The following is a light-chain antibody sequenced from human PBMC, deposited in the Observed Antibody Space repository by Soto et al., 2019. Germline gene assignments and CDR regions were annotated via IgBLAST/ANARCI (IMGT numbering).Light chain of an antibody. V-gene: IGKV3-20*01. CDR1: QSVSSTY. Sequence: EIVLTQSPGTLSLSPGERATLSCRASQSVSSTYLAWYQQKPGQAPRFLIYGASSRATGIPDRFSGSASGTDFTLTVNRLEPEDFAIYYCQQYGDSRTFGQGTKLEIK. CDR2: GAS. J-gene: IGKJ2*01. CDR3: QQYGDSRT.